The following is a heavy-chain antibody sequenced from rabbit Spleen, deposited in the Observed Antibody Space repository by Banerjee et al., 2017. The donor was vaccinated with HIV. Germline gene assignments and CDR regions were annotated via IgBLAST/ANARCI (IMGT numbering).Heavy chain of an antibody. D-gene: IGHD6-1*01. J-gene: IGHJ4*01. Sequence: QEQLEESGGDLVKPEGSLTLTCTASGFSFSSSYWICWVRQAPGKGLEWIACIGTGDGRTYYASWAKGRFTISKTSSTTVTLQMTSLTAADTATYFCARGGYGWLLYFALWGPGTLVTVS. CDR2: IGTGDGRT. CDR1: GFSFSSSYW. V-gene: IGHV1S45*01. CDR3: ARGGYGWLLYFAL.